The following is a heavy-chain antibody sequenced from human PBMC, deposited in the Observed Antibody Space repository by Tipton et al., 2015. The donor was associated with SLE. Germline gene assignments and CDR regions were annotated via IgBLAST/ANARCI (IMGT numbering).Heavy chain of an antibody. J-gene: IGHJ3*01. CDR1: GFSFSSYG. CDR2: IWYDGSNK. V-gene: IGHV3-30*18. CDR3: AKDLSYYYANSGYDALDV. D-gene: IGHD3-22*01. Sequence: RSLRLSCAASGFSFSSYGMHWVRQAPGKGLEWVAAIWYDGSNKYYGDSVKGRFTISRDNSKYTLSLQMNSLRAEDTAVYHCAKDLSYYYANSGYDALDVWGQGTLVTVSS.